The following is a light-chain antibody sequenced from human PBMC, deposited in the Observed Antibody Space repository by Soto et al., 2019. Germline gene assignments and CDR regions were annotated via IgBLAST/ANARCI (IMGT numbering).Light chain of an antibody. CDR1: QSVIND. J-gene: IGKJ1*01. CDR3: QQYRGWPRT. Sequence: EIVLTQSPATLSVSPGERVTLSCRASQSVINDLAWYQQKPGQAPRLLVYGASTRATDAPPRFRGSGSGTDFSLTISSLQSEDTATYYCQQYRGWPRTFGQGSRVEIK. V-gene: IGKV3-15*01. CDR2: GAS.